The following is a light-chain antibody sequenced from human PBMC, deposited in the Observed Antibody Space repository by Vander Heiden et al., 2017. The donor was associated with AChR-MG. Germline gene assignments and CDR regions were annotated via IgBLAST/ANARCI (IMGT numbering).Light chain of an antibody. CDR3: QQSYSTLRGT. J-gene: IGKJ3*01. CDR2: AAS. V-gene: IGKV1-39*01. Sequence: DIQMTQSPSSLSASVGDRVTITCRASQSISSYLNWYQQKPGKAPKLLIYAASSLQSGVPSRFSGSGSGTDFTLTISRLQPEDFATYYCQQSYSTLRGTFGPGTKVDIK. CDR1: QSISSY.